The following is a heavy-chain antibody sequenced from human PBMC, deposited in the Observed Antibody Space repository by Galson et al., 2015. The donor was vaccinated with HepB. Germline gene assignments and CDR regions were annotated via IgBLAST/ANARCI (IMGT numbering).Heavy chain of an antibody. V-gene: IGHV4-34*01. Sequence: SETLSLTCAVYGGSFSGYYWSWIRQPPGKGLEWIGEISPSGYSNYNPSPKSRVTMSVDTSRNQFSLRLSSVSTADTAVYYCARGPDYYDSSSSFGVDVWGQGTTVTVSS. J-gene: IGHJ6*02. CDR3: ARGPDYYDSSSSFGVDV. CDR1: GGSFSGYY. CDR2: ISPSGYS. D-gene: IGHD3-22*01.